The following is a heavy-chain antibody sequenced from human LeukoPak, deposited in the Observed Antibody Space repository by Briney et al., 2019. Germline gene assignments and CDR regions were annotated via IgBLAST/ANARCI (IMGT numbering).Heavy chain of an antibody. CDR3: AQRDTAASGVGSYYYYGMDA. Sequence: SGTLSLTCADSGGSISSAGWWSWVRQSPGKGREWIGEIYHSGGTNYYPSLKSRVDISVNKSKNQFSLKLSSVTTADTAVYYCAQRDTAASGVGSYYYYGMDAWGQGTTVTVSS. CDR2: IYHSGGT. J-gene: IGHJ6*02. CDR1: GGSISSAGW. V-gene: IGHV4-4*02. D-gene: IGHD2-8*02.